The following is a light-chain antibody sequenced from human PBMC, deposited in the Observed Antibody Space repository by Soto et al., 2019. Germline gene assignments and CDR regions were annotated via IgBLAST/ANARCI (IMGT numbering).Light chain of an antibody. CDR3: QQYGGSPYT. CDR2: GAS. V-gene: IGKV3-20*01. CDR1: QSVRSNY. J-gene: IGKJ2*01. Sequence: EIVLTQSPGTLSLSPGERATLSCRASQSVRSNYLAWYQRKPGQAPRLLIYGASTRATGIPDRFSGTGSGTHFTLTISRLEPEDFAVYYCQQYGGSPYTFGQGTKLEIK.